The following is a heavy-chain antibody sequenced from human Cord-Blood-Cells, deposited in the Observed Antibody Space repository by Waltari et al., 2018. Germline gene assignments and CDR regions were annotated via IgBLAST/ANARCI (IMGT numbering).Heavy chain of an antibody. D-gene: IGHD6-19*01. CDR3: ARGQQWLVEGWYFDL. CDR1: GFTVSSNY. J-gene: IGHJ2*01. CDR2: IYSGCST. Sequence: EVQLVESGGGLIQPGGSLRLSCAASGFTVSSNYISWVRQAPGKGLEWVSGIYSGCSTYYADSVKGRLTISRDNSKKALYLQMNSLRAEDTAVYDCARGQQWLVEGWYFDLWGRGTLVTVSS. V-gene: IGHV3-53*01.